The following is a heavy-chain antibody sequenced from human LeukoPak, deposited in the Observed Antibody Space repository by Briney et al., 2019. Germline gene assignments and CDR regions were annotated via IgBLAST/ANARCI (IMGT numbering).Heavy chain of an antibody. V-gene: IGHV4-38-2*01. D-gene: IGHD5-24*01. CDR3: ARGGGYNPFDY. CDR2: IYHSGST. J-gene: IGHJ4*02. Sequence: PSETLSLTSAVSGYSISIDYYWGWIRQPPGKGLEWIGSIYHSGSTYYNPSLKSRVTISVDTSKNQFSLKLSSVTAADTAVYYCARGGGYNPFDYWGQGTLVTVSS. CDR1: GYSISIDYY.